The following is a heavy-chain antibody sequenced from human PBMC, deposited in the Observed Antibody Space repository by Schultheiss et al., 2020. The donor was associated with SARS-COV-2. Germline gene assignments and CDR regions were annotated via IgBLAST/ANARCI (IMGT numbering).Heavy chain of an antibody. J-gene: IGHJ4*02. D-gene: IGHD1-26*01. V-gene: IGHV4-39*01. CDR2: IYYSGST. CDR3: ARHSGQWGATEEDY. CDR1: GGSISSGGYY. Sequence: SETLSLTCTVSGGSISSGGYYWSWIRQHPGKGLEWIGYIYYSGSTYYTPSLKSRVTISVDTSKNQFSLKLSSVSATDTAVYFCARHSGQWGATEEDYWGQGTLVTVSS.